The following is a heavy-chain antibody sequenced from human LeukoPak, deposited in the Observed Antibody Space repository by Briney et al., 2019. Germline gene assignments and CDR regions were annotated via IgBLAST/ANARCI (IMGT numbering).Heavy chain of an antibody. J-gene: IGHJ4*02. Sequence: GGSLRLSCAASGFTFSSYGMHWVRQAPGKGLEWVAVISYDGSNKYYADSVKGRFTISRDNSKNTLYLQMNSLRAEDTAVYYCAEDPRKRAGTGEPEYYIDYWGQGTLVTVSS. CDR1: GFTFSSYG. CDR2: ISYDGSNK. D-gene: IGHD6-13*01. V-gene: IGHV3-30*18. CDR3: AEDPRKRAGTGEPEYYIDY.